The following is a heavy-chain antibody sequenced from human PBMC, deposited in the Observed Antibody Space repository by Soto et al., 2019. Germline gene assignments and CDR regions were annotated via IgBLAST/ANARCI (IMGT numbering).Heavy chain of an antibody. CDR2: INAGNGDT. D-gene: IGHD1-26*01. Sequence: QVHLVQSGAEVEKPGASVKVSCKASGFTLIRYALHWVRQAPGQRLEYMGWINAGNGDTGHPQKFQGSVTMTRDIPVSTVCMELNSLTAEDTAVYYCARKEVGPSFHVDLWGQGTVVVVSS. CDR1: GFTLIRYA. V-gene: IGHV1-3*01. J-gene: IGHJ3*01. CDR3: ARKEVGPSFHVDL.